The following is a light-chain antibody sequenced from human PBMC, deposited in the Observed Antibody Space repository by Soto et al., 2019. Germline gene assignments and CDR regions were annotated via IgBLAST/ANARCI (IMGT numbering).Light chain of an antibody. CDR1: SSNIGNNF. CDR3: ATWDSSLIAGV. J-gene: IGLJ2*01. V-gene: IGLV1-51*01. Sequence: QSVLTQPPSVSAAPGQKVTISCSGSSSNIGNNFVSWYQHLPETAPKLLIYDNNKRPSGIPDRFSGTKSGTSATLGITGLQTGDEAHYYCATWDSSLIAGVFGGGTKVTVL. CDR2: DNN.